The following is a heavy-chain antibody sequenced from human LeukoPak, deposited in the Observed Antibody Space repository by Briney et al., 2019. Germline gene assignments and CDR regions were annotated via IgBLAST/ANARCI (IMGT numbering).Heavy chain of an antibody. J-gene: IGHJ4*02. CDR1: GFTFSNYW. V-gene: IGHV3-74*01. D-gene: IGHD6-19*01. Sequence: PGGSLRLSCAASGFTFSNYWMHWVSQAPGKGLVWVSRINSDGSSTTYADSVKGRFTISRDNAKNTLYLQMNSLRAEDTAVYYCARDRSSGASIAVAGTPLFWGQGTLVTVSS. CDR2: INSDGSST. CDR3: ARDRSSGASIAVAGTPLF.